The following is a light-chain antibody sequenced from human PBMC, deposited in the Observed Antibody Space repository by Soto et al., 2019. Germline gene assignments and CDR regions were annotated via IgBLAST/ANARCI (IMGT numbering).Light chain of an antibody. V-gene: IGLV1-44*01. CDR2: NNN. J-gene: IGLJ2*01. Sequence: QSVLTQPPSASGTPGRWITISCSGSGSNIGTNTVNWYQHVPGTAPKLLIFNNNQRPSGVPVRFSGSKSRTSASLAINGLQSEDEADYYCAAWDDSLQGVIFGGGTKL. CDR1: GSNIGTNT. CDR3: AAWDDSLQGVI.